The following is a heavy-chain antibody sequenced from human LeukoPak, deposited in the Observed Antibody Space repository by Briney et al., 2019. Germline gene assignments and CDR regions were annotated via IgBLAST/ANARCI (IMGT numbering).Heavy chain of an antibody. CDR1: GGSISSGSYY. CDR2: IYTSGST. D-gene: IGHD3-3*01. CDR3: GTGIYDFWSGYSGGFDY. J-gene: IGHJ4*02. Sequence: ASETLSLTCTVSGGSISSGSYYWSWIRQPAGKGLEWIGRIYTSGSTNYNPSLKSRVTISVDTSKNQFSLKLSSVTAADTAVYYCGTGIYDFWSGYSGGFDYWGQGTLVTVSS. V-gene: IGHV4-61*02.